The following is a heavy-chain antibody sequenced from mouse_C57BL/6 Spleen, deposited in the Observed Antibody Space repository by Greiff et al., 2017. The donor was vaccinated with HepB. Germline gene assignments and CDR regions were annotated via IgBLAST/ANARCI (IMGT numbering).Heavy chain of an antibody. CDR3: ARESGSSFWYFDV. CDR1: GYAFSSSW. D-gene: IGHD1-1*01. CDR2: IYPGDGDT. Sequence: VQRVESGPELVKPGASVKISCKASGYAFSSSWMNWVKQRPGKGLEWIGRIYPGDGDTNYNGKFKGKATLTADKSSSTAYMQLSSLTSEDSAVYFCARESGSSFWYFDVWGTGTTVTVSS. J-gene: IGHJ1*03. V-gene: IGHV1-82*01.